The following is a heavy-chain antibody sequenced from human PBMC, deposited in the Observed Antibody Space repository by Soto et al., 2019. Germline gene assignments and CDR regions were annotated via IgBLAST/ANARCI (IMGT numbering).Heavy chain of an antibody. D-gene: IGHD6-19*01. Sequence: QVQLVQSGAEVKKPGSSVKVSCKASRGTFSSYAISWVRQAPGQGLEWMGGIIPIFGTANYAQKFQGRVTITADESTSTAYMELSSLRSEDTAVYYCATHSSGSGSYYYGMDVWGQGTTVTVSS. CDR3: ATHSSGSGSYYYGMDV. V-gene: IGHV1-69*12. CDR2: IIPIFGTA. J-gene: IGHJ6*02. CDR1: RGTFSSYA.